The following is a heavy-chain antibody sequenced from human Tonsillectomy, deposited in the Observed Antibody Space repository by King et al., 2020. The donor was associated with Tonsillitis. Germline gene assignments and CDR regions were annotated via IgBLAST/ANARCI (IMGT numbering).Heavy chain of an antibody. D-gene: IGHD3-10*01. CDR2: INLCLGST. J-gene: IGHJ4*02. V-gene: IGHV1-46*01. Sequence: VQLVESGAEVKKPGASVKVSCKASGYTFTSYYIHWVRQAPGQGLEWMGIINLCLGSTTYAQKFQGRVTMTRDTSTSTVYMELSSLRSEDTAVYYCARGSGSGTYYKYFEYWGQGTLVTVSS. CDR1: GYTFTSYY. CDR3: ARGSGSGTYYKYFEY.